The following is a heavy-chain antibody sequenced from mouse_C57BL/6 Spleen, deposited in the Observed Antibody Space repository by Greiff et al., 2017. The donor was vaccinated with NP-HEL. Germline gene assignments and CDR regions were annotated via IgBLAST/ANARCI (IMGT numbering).Heavy chain of an antibody. Sequence: QVQLQQPGAELVKPGASVKLSCKASGYTFTSYWMQWVKQRPGQGLEWIGEIDPSDSYTNYNQKFKGKATLTVDTSSSTAYMQLSSVTSEDSAVYYCASRGYGSYWGQGTLVTVSA. CDR2: IDPSDSYT. V-gene: IGHV1-50*01. CDR1: GYTFTSYW. CDR3: ASRGYGSY. J-gene: IGHJ3*01. D-gene: IGHD2-2*01.